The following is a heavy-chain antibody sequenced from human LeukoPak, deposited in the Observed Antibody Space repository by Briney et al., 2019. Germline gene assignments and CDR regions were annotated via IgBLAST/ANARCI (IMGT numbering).Heavy chain of an antibody. CDR3: ARGGIVGLSARQEYFQH. CDR1: GGSFGINY. Sequence: KPSETLSLTCAVFGGSFGINYWSWVRQSPGKGLEWLGEVNHGGNTNYNPSLKSRVSISVGTSKNQFSLKLSSVIAADTAVYYCARGGIVGLSARQEYFQHWGQGTLVTVSS. J-gene: IGHJ1*01. V-gene: IGHV4-34*01. CDR2: VNHGGNT. D-gene: IGHD1-26*01.